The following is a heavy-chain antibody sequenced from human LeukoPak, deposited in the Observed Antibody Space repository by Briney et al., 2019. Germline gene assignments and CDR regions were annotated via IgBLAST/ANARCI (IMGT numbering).Heavy chain of an antibody. CDR2: ISYDGSNK. D-gene: IGHD3-10*01. CDR3: AKDRAYFDY. Sequence: PGGSLRLSCAASGFTFSSYSMNWVRQAPGKGLEWVAVISYDGSNKYYADSVKGRFTISRDNSKNTLYLQMNSLRAEDTAVYYCAKDRAYFDYWGQGTLVTVSS. CDR1: GFTFSSYS. V-gene: IGHV3-30*18. J-gene: IGHJ4*02.